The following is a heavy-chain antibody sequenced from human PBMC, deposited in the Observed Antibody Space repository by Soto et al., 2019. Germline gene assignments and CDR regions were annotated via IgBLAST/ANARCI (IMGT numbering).Heavy chain of an antibody. CDR2: ITSSGSEV. V-gene: IGHV3-23*01. CDR3: AKEGYDSGWYWDS. J-gene: IGHJ4*02. Sequence: VQLLESGGGLVQPGGSLRLSGAACGFSFSGSAMTWVRKAPGKWLEYVSSITSSGSEVFHAASVKGRFTMSRDNSKNMLYLQMNSLRAEDTAVYYCAKEGYDSGWYWDSWGQGALVTVSS. CDR1: GFSFSGSA. D-gene: IGHD6-19*01.